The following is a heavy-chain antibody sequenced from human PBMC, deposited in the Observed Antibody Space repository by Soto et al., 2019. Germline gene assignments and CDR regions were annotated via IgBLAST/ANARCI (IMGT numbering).Heavy chain of an antibody. CDR2: IYYSGST. CDR1: GGSISSSSYY. Sequence: SETLSLTCTVSGGSISSSSYYWGWIRQPPGKGLEWIGSIYYSGSTYYNPSLKSRVTISVDTSKNQFSLKLSSVTAADTAVYYCARNDYGDYGYYFDYWGQGTLVTVSS. V-gene: IGHV4-39*01. CDR3: ARNDYGDYGYYFDY. J-gene: IGHJ4*02. D-gene: IGHD4-17*01.